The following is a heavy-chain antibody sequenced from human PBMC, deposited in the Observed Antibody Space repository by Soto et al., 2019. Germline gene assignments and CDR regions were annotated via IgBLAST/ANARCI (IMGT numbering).Heavy chain of an antibody. CDR3: ARVAVVDATLNAFDI. Sequence: EVQLVESGGGLVQPGGSLRLSCAASGFTFSSYSMSWVRQAPGKGLEWVSYINSRSSTIYYADSVKGRFSISRDNARNSLYLQINSLRAEDTAVYYCARVAVVDATLNAFDIWGQGTMVTVSS. D-gene: IGHD2-15*01. CDR1: GFTFSSYS. V-gene: IGHV3-48*01. J-gene: IGHJ3*02. CDR2: INSRSSTI.